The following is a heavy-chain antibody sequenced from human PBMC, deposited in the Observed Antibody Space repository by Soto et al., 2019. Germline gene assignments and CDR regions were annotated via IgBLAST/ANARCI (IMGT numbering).Heavy chain of an antibody. CDR1: GDTISTGGYS. CDR2: TYHSGNT. D-gene: IGHD4-17*01. J-gene: IGHJ5*02. V-gene: IGHV4-30-2*01. Sequence: QLQLQESGSRLVKSSETLSLTCAVSGDTISTGGYSWAWIRQPPGKALEWIGHTYHSGNTDYNPSLKSRVIISEDRSKNQVALKRSSVSAADTAVYYCGSAACGDYVGYFYPRGQRKLVNVSS. CDR3: GSAACGDYVGYFYP.